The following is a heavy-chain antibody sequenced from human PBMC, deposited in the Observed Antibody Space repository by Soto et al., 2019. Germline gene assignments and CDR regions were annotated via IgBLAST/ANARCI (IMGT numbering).Heavy chain of an antibody. D-gene: IGHD6-25*01. V-gene: IGHV1-69*01. CDR1: GGSFSNFV. CDR2: IIPNFGTT. Sequence: QVQLVQSGAEVKKPGSSVKVSCKASGGSFSNFVISWLRQAPGQGLEWMGGIIPNFGTTNYAQKFQGKVTITADETTRTAYLELSGLPSEDTSVYYWARDVGGAATIRYGGQGNLVTVSS. CDR3: ARDVGGAATIRY. J-gene: IGHJ4*02.